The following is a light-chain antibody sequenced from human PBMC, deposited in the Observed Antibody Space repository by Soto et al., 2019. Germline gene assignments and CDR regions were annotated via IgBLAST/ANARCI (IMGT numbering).Light chain of an antibody. CDR1: QSVSNSH. V-gene: IGKV3-20*01. Sequence: EIVLTQSPGALSLSLGERATLSCRASQSVSNSHSAWYQQKPGQAPRLLIYGASNRATGVSDRFSGSGSGTDFTLTITRLEPEDSAVYYCQQYDRSPLFGGGTKVEI. CDR2: GAS. J-gene: IGKJ4*01. CDR3: QQYDRSPL.